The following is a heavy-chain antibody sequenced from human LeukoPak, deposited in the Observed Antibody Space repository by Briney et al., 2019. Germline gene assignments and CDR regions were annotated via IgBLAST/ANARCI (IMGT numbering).Heavy chain of an antibody. V-gene: IGHV3-23*01. CDR3: ARVGSGWYDFDY. D-gene: IGHD6-19*01. Sequence: PGGSLRLSCAASGFTFSGYAMSWVRLAPGKGLEWVSAITAGGDGTYYADSVKGRFTISRDNLKNMVFLQMNSLRAEDTAVYYCARVGSGWYDFDYWGQGTLVTVSS. J-gene: IGHJ4*02. CDR2: ITAGGDGT. CDR1: GFTFSGYA.